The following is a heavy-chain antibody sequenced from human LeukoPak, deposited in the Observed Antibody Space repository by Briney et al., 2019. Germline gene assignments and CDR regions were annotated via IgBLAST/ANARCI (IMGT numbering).Heavy chain of an antibody. D-gene: IGHD1-1*01. CDR1: GYTFTSYG. J-gene: IGHJ3*02. CDR2: MNPNSGNT. CDR3: ARRRYKGVARDAFDI. Sequence: ASVKVSCKASGYTFTSYGISWVRQAPGQGLEWMGWMNPNSGNTGYAQKFQGRVTMTRNTSISTAYMELSSLRSEDTAVYYCARRRYKGVARDAFDIWGQGTMVTVSS. V-gene: IGHV1-8*02.